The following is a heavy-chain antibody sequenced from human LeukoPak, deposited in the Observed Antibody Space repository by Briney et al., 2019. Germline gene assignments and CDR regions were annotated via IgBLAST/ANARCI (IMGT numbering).Heavy chain of an antibody. V-gene: IGHV4-39*01. J-gene: IGHJ4*02. CDR2: IYYSGST. CDR1: GGSISSTAYY. Sequence: SETLSLTRTVSGGSISSTAYYWGWIRQPPGKGLEWIGSIYYSGSTYYSPSLKSRVTISVDTSKNQFSLKLSSVTAADTAVYYCARQLGTTVTTRLDYWGQGTLVTVSS. CDR3: ARQLGTTVTTRLDY. D-gene: IGHD4-17*01.